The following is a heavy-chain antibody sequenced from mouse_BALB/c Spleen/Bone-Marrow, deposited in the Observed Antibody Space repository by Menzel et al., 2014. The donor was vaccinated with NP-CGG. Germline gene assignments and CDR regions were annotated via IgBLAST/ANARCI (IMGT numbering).Heavy chain of an antibody. CDR1: GFNIKDTY. J-gene: IGHJ1*01. Sequence: VQLQQSGAELVKPGASVKLSCSAFGFNIKDTYMHWVKQRTEQGLEWIGRMDPANGNTKYDPKFQDKATITADTSTNTVDLQLSSLTFEDTTVYYCARQEFAIYWYFDVWGAGTTVTVTS. CDR2: MDPANGNT. D-gene: IGHD1-3*01. CDR3: ARQEFAIYWYFDV. V-gene: IGHV14-3*02.